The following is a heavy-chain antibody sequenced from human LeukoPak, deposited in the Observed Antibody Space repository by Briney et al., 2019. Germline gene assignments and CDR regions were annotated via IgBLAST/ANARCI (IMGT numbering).Heavy chain of an antibody. CDR2: ISHDGKKK. D-gene: IGHD5-18*01. V-gene: IGHV3-30*18. CDR3: AKDRGNTAMAHFSYYFGLDV. J-gene: IGHJ6*02. Sequence: GGSLRLSCEASQVRISGCGMHWVRQAPGKGLEWVAVISHDGKKKFYADSMKGRLTISRDNSRNTLFLEMNSLKIEDTAVYYCAKDRGNTAMAHFSYYFGLDVWGQGTTVTAS. CDR1: QVRISGCG.